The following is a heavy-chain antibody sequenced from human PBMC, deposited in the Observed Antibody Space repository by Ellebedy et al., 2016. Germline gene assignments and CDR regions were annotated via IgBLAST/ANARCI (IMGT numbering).Heavy chain of an antibody. D-gene: IGHD1-1*01. J-gene: IGHJ3*02. V-gene: IGHV3-33*01. Sequence: GGSLRLSCAASGFTFSTYAMHWVRQAPGKGLEWVAVIWYDGSNQYYGDSVKGRFTISRDNSKNTVYLQMNSLRDEDTAVYYCARELLDSAGAFDIWGQGTMVTVSS. CDR2: IWYDGSNQ. CDR1: GFTFSTYA. CDR3: ARELLDSAGAFDI.